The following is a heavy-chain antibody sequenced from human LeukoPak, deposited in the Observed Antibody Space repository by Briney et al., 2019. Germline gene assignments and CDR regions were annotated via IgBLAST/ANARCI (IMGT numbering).Heavy chain of an antibody. CDR3: ARESIAVAGAPFDC. CDR1: GFTFSSYE. V-gene: IGHV3-48*03. Sequence: GGSLRLSCAASGFTFSSYEMNWVRQAPGKGLEWVSYISSGSTIYDADSVEGRFTISRDNAKNSLYLQMNSLRAEDTAVYYCARESIAVAGAPFDCWGQGTLVTVSS. CDR2: ISSGSTI. D-gene: IGHD6-19*01. J-gene: IGHJ4*02.